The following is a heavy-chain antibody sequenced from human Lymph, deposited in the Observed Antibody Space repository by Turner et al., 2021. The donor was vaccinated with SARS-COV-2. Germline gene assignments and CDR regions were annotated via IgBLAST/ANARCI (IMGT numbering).Heavy chain of an antibody. CDR2: IYYSGST. V-gene: IGHV4-39*01. CDR3: SLQLYLRGWFDP. CDR1: GGSISSANYY. D-gene: IGHD1-1*01. J-gene: IGHJ5*02. Sequence: QLQLQESGPGLVKPSETLSLTCTVSGGSISSANYYWGWIRQPPGKGLEWIGSIYYSGSTYYNPSLKSRITIFVDTSKNQFSLKLSSVTAADTAVYYCSLQLYLRGWFDPWGQGTLVTVSS.